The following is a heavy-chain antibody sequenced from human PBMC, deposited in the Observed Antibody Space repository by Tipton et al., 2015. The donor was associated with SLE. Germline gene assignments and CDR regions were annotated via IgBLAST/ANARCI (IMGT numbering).Heavy chain of an antibody. V-gene: IGHV1-18*01. CDR1: GGTFSSYA. J-gene: IGHJ4*02. CDR2: ISIYSGLANT. CDR3: ARDRGASSGGWFVGAIGY. Sequence: QVQLVQSGAEVKKPGSSVSVSCKASGGTFSSYAISWVRHAPGQGLEWMGGISIYSGLANTKYAPRFQDRVTMTTDTSTSTAYLELRSLRSDDTAVYYCARDRGASSGGWFVGAIGYWGQGTLVTVSS. D-gene: IGHD2-15*01.